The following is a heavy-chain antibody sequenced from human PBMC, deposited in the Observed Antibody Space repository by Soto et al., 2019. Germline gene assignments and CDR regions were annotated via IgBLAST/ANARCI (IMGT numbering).Heavy chain of an antibody. CDR1: GGSISSGYYH. CDR3: ATYAEAAGGTGS. Sequence: QVQLQESGPGLVEPSQTLSLTCTVSGGSISSGYYHWSWVRQLPGKGLEWIGYIRVSGYTQYNPSLQRRLTISVDASNNQFSLRLTSVTAADTAVYYCATYAEAAGGTGSWGQGTLVTVSS. J-gene: IGHJ4*02. V-gene: IGHV4-31*03. D-gene: IGHD6-13*01. CDR2: IRVSGYT.